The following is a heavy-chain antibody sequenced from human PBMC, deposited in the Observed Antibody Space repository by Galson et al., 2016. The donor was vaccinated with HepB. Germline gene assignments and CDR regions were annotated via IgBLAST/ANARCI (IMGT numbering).Heavy chain of an antibody. D-gene: IGHD2-15*01. CDR2: ISSSSSSI. J-gene: IGHJ2*01. CDR1: GFTFSSYT. Sequence: SLRLSCAASGFTFSSYTMNWVRQAPGKGLEWVSYISSSSSSIYYADSVKGRFTISRDNAKNSLYLRMNSLRDEDTAVYYCATQYCSGGSCYSAAPGYWYFDLWGRGTLVTVSS. CDR3: ATQYCSGGSCYSAAPGYWYFDL. V-gene: IGHV3-48*02.